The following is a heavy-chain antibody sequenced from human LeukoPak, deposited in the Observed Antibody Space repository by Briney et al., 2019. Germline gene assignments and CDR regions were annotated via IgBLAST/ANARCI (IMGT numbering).Heavy chain of an antibody. CDR2: ISDGGGST. J-gene: IGHJ5*02. V-gene: IGHV3-23*01. CDR1: GFTFSSYA. Sequence: PGGSLRLSCAASGFTFSSYAMSWVRQAPGKGLEWVSAISDGGGSTYYADSVKGRYTISRDNSKNTLYLQMNSLRAEDTAVYYCATDSSVAYFDSFTSFAPWGQGTLVTVSS. D-gene: IGHD3-9*01. CDR3: ATDSSVAYFDSFTSFAP.